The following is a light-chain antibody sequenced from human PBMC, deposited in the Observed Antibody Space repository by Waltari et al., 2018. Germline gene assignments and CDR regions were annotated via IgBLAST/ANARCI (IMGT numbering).Light chain of an antibody. Sequence: DIQLTQSPSSLSAFVGDRVIITCRAGQNVDTCLNWCQQKPGKAPKLLIDGASTLQSGVPTRFSGSASGAEFTLTINSLHPEDLATYYCQQTVSSPLRFGQGTRLDI. J-gene: IGKJ2*01. CDR3: QQTVSSPLR. CDR1: QNVDTC. CDR2: GAS. V-gene: IGKV1-39*01.